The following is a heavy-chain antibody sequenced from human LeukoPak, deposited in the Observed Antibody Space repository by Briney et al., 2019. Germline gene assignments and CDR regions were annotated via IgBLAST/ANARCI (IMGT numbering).Heavy chain of an antibody. CDR3: ARDFKAVARWDFDY. Sequence: PGGSLRLSCAASRFTFSSYWMSWVRQAPGKGLEWVANIKQDGSEKYYVDSVKGRFTISRDYAKNSLYLQMNSLRAEDTAVYYCARDFKAVARWDFDYWGQGTLVTVSS. CDR2: IKQDGSEK. V-gene: IGHV3-7*01. D-gene: IGHD6-19*01. CDR1: RFTFSSYW. J-gene: IGHJ4*02.